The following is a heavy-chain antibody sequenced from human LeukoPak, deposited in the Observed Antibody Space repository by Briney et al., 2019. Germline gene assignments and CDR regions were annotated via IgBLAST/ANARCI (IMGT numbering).Heavy chain of an antibody. CDR1: GFTFSSCA. J-gene: IGHJ4*02. CDR3: ARAPAAARPYYFDY. CDR2: ISDGGGST. Sequence: GGSLRLSCAASGFTFSSCAMTWVRQAPGKGLEWVSTISDGGGSTYYADSVKGRFTISRDNAKNSLYLQMNSLRPEDTAVYYCARAPAAARPYYFDYWGQGTLVTVSS. D-gene: IGHD6-6*01. V-gene: IGHV3-23*01.